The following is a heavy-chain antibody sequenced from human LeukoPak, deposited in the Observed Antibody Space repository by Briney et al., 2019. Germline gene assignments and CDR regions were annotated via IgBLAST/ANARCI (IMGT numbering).Heavy chain of an antibody. J-gene: IGHJ3*02. Sequence: SETLSLTCTVSGGSISSYYWSWIRQPPGKGLEWIGYIYYSGSTNYNPSLKSRVTISVDTSKNQFSLKLSSVTAADTAVYCCARASGSGSYRGAFDIWGQGTMVTVSS. D-gene: IGHD1-26*01. CDR3: ARASGSGSYRGAFDI. V-gene: IGHV4-59*01. CDR1: GGSISSYY. CDR2: IYYSGST.